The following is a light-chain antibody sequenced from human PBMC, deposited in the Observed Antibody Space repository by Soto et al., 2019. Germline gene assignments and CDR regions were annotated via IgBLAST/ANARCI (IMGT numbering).Light chain of an antibody. J-gene: IGLJ2*01. V-gene: IGLV2-11*01. CDR2: DVS. CDR1: SRDVGDYNY. CDR3: CSYAGSYTWV. Sequence: QSALTQPRSVSGSPGQSVTISCTGTSRDVGDYNYVSWYQHYPGKAPKAMTYDVSKRPSGVPDRFSGSKSGNTASLTISGLQAEDEADYYCCSYAGSYTWVFGGGTKVTVL.